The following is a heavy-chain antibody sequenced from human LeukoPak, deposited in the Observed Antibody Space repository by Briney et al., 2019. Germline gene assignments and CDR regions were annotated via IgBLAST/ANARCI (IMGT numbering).Heavy chain of an antibody. CDR2: IYHSGST. D-gene: IGHD3-22*01. CDR3: AAVTTRYYYDSSGYYPY. V-gene: IGHV4-59*04. J-gene: IGHJ4*02. Sequence: SETLSFTCSVSSGSNNKFYWSWIRQPPGKGLEWIGSIYHSGSTYYNPSLKSRVTISVDTSKNQFSLKLSSVTAADTAVYYCAAVTTRYYYDSSGYYPYWGQGTLVTVSS. CDR1: SGSNNKFY.